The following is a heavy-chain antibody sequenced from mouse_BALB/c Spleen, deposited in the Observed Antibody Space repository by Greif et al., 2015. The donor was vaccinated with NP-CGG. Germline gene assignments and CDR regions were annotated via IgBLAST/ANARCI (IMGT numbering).Heavy chain of an antibody. D-gene: IGHD2-10*02. CDR2: INPSTGYT. CDR1: GYTFTSYW. Sequence: VQLQQSGAELATPGASVKMSCKASGYTFTSYWMHWVKQRPGQGLDWIGYINPSTGYTEYNQKFKDKATLTADKSSSTAYRQLSSLTAEDSAVYYGARGGYGNARFAYGGQGTLVTVSA. J-gene: IGHJ3*01. CDR3: ARGGYGNARFAY. V-gene: IGHV1-4*01.